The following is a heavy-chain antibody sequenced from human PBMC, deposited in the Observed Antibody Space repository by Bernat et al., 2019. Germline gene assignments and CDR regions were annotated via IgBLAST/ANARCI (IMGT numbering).Heavy chain of an antibody. J-gene: IGHJ4*02. V-gene: IGHV3-23*01. CDR1: GFTFSSYA. CDR2: ISGSGGST. Sequence: EVQLLESGGGLVQPGGSLRLSCAASGFTFSSYAMSWVRQAPGKGLEWVSAISGSGGSTYYADSVKGRFTIYRDNFKNTLYLQMSSLGAEDTAVYYCAKDRRGGYSYGGTIDYWGQGTLVTVSS. D-gene: IGHD5-18*01. CDR3: AKDRRGGYSYGGTIDY.